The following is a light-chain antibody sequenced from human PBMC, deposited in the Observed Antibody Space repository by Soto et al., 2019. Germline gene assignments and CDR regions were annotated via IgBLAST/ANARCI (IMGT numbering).Light chain of an antibody. Sequence: EMVMTQSPATLSVSPGERATLSCRASQSVSSNLAWYQQKPGQAPRLLIYGASTRATGIPARFSGSGSGTDFTLTISSLQSEDFAVYYCQQYNNWPWTFGQGTKVDI. J-gene: IGKJ1*01. CDR3: QQYNNWPWT. V-gene: IGKV3-15*01. CDR1: QSVSSN. CDR2: GAS.